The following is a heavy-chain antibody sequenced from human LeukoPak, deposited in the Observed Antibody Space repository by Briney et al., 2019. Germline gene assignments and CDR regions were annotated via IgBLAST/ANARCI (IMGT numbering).Heavy chain of an antibody. Sequence: PGGSLRLSCAASGFTFSSYGMHWVRQAPGKGLEWGAFIRYDGSNKYYADSVKGRFTISRDNSKNTLYLQMNSLRAEDTAVYCCAKERRVRGVISTIDYWGQGTLVTVSS. CDR3: AKERRVRGVISTIDY. V-gene: IGHV3-30*02. J-gene: IGHJ4*02. CDR2: IRYDGSNK. CDR1: GFTFSSYG. D-gene: IGHD3-10*01.